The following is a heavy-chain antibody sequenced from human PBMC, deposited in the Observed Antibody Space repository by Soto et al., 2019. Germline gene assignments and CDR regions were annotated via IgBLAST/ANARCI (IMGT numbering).Heavy chain of an antibody. CDR2: IYYSGST. CDR3: ARGDWNSLLAHYLVY. D-gene: IGHD1-7*01. Sequence: SETLSLTCTVSGGSISSYYWSWIRQPPGKGLEWIGYIYYSGSTNYNPSLKSRVTISVDTSKNQFSLKLSSVTAADTAVYYCARGDWNSLLAHYLVYWGQGTLVTVSS. CDR1: GGSISSYY. V-gene: IGHV4-59*01. J-gene: IGHJ4*02.